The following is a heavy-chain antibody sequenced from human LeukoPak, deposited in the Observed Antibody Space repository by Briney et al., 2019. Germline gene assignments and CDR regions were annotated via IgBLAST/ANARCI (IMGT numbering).Heavy chain of an antibody. D-gene: IGHD4-11*01. V-gene: IGHV1-2*02. CDR1: GYTFTDYY. CDR3: ARDRDYSNTERGFDY. J-gene: IGHJ4*02. Sequence: ASVRVSCKTSGYTFTDYYIHWVRQAPGQGLEWMGWINPNSGETNSAQKFQGRVTMTGDTSISTAYMELRRVTSDDTVVYYCARDRDYSNTERGFDYWGQGTLVTVSS. CDR2: INPNSGET.